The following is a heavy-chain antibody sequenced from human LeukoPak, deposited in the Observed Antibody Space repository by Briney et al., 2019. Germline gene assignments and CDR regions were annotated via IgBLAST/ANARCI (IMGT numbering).Heavy chain of an antibody. V-gene: IGHV3-53*01. CDR1: GFTVSSNH. Sequence: PGGSLRLSCAASGFTVSSNHMSWVRQAPGKGLEWVSIIYSGGSTYYADSVKGRFTIARDNSKNTLYLQMNSLRPEDTAVYYCARETAVAGTSDYWGQGTLVTVSS. D-gene: IGHD6-19*01. CDR3: ARETAVAGTSDY. CDR2: IYSGGST. J-gene: IGHJ4*02.